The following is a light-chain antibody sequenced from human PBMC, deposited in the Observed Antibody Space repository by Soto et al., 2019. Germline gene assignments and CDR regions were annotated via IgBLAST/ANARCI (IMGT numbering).Light chain of an antibody. J-gene: IGKJ1*01. CDR2: KAS. CDR1: QSISSW. CDR3: QQYNSYSRT. V-gene: IGKV1-5*03. Sequence: DIQMTQSAATLSASVGDRVTITCRASQSISSWLAWYQQKPGKAPKLLIYKASSLESGVPSRFSGSGSGTEFTLTISSLQPDDFATYYCQQYNSYSRTFGQRTKVDIK.